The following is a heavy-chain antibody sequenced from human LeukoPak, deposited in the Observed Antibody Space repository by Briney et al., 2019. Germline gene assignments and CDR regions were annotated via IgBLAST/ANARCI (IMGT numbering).Heavy chain of an antibody. Sequence: GGSLRLSCAASGFTFSDYYMSWIRQAPGKGLEWVSYISSSSSYTNYADSVKGRFTISRDNAKNSLYLQMNSLRAEDTAVYYCAAIAVEWLELDYWGQGTLVTVSS. CDR3: AAIAVEWLELDY. J-gene: IGHJ4*02. CDR2: ISSSSSYT. D-gene: IGHD6-19*01. CDR1: GFTFSDYY. V-gene: IGHV3-11*06.